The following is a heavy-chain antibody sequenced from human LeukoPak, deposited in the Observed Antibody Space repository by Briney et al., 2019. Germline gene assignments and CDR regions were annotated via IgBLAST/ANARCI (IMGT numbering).Heavy chain of an antibody. CDR1: GLSVSSNY. Sequence: SGGSLRLSCVASGLSVSSNYMSWVRQAPGKGLEWVSVIYRDGSSYYAESVKGRFTISRDNSKNTLYIQMNSLRAEDTAVYYCARSFYDILIGYYQYFDYRGQGTLVTVSS. J-gene: IGHJ4*02. D-gene: IGHD3-9*01. V-gene: IGHV3-66*01. CDR3: ARSFYDILIGYYQYFDY. CDR2: IYRDGSS.